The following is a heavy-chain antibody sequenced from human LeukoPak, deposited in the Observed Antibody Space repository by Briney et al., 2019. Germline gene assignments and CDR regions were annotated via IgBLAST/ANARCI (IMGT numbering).Heavy chain of an antibody. CDR1: GYTFTSYD. Sequence: ASVKVSCKASGYTFTSYDINWVRQDTGQGLEWMGWMNPNSGNTGYAQKFQGRVTMTRNTSISTAYMELSSLRSEDTAVYYCARSVRGVIINGILNYYYYMDVWGKGTTVTVSS. J-gene: IGHJ6*03. CDR3: ARSVRGVIINGILNYYYYMDV. CDR2: MNPNSGNT. D-gene: IGHD3-10*01. V-gene: IGHV1-8*01.